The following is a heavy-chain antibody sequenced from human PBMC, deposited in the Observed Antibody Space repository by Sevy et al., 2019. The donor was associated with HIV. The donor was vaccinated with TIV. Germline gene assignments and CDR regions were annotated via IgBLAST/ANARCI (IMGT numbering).Heavy chain of an antibody. J-gene: IGHJ3*02. Sequence: GGSLRLSCAASGFTFSSYSMNWVRQAPGKGLEWVSSISSSSSYIYYGDSVKGRFTISRDNAKNSLYLQTNSLRAEDTAVYYCARDAALSNYYDSSGYPNAFDIWGQGTMVTVSS. CDR3: ARDAALSNYYDSSGYPNAFDI. CDR2: ISSSSSYI. CDR1: GFTFSSYS. V-gene: IGHV3-21*01. D-gene: IGHD3-22*01.